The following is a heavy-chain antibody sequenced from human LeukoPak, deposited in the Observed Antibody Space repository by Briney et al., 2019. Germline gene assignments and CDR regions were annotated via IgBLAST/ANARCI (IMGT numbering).Heavy chain of an antibody. CDR1: GLIFRDYA. CDR3: AKASWVLSADAVL. Sequence: GGSLRLSCVASGLIFRDYAMSWVRQTPAGGLEWVSSLRGDGETFYTDSVKGRFTLSRDHSRNTVYLQLSNLRVEDTAVYYCAKASWVLSADAVLWGQGTLVTVS. CDR2: LRGDGET. J-gene: IGHJ4*02. V-gene: IGHV3-23*01. D-gene: IGHD3-9*01.